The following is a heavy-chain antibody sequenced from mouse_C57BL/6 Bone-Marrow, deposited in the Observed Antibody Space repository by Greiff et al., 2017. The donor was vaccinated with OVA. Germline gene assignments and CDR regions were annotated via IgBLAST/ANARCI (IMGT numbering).Heavy chain of an antibody. Sequence: EVHLVESGGGLVKPGGSLKLSCAASGFTFSDYGMHWVRQAPEKGLEWVAYISSGSSTIYYADTVKGRFTISRDNAKNTLFLQMTSLRSEDTAMYYCARRGYYGSRKAWFAYWGQGTLVTVSA. CDR1: GFTFSDYG. CDR2: ISSGSSTI. D-gene: IGHD1-1*01. V-gene: IGHV5-17*01. CDR3: ARRGYYGSRKAWFAY. J-gene: IGHJ3*01.